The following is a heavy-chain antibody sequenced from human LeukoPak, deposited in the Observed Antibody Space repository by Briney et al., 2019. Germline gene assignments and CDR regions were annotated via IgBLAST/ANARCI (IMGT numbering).Heavy chain of an antibody. Sequence: GGSLRLSCAASGFTFGSYAMSWVRQAAGKGLEWVSTISGSGGSTYYADSVKGRFTISRDNSKNTLYLQMNSLGAEDTAVYYCAKDHRGGWGYFDYWGQGTLVTVSS. CDR1: GFTFGSYA. D-gene: IGHD3-16*01. CDR3: AKDHRGGWGYFDY. V-gene: IGHV3-23*01. CDR2: ISGSGGST. J-gene: IGHJ4*02.